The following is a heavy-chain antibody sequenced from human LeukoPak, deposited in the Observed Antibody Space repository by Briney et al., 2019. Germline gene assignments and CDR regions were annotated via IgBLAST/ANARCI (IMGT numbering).Heavy chain of an antibody. CDR1: GYTFTAYY. D-gene: IGHD3-10*01. J-gene: IGHJ6*02. Sequence: ASVKVSCMASGYTFTAYYMHWVRQAPGQGLEWMGWINPNSGGTKYAQKFQDWVTMTRDTSISTVYMELSRLRFDDRAVYYCARGGTMVRGPYGYAMDVWGQGTTVTVSS. V-gene: IGHV1-2*04. CDR3: ARGGTMVRGPYGYAMDV. CDR2: INPNSGGT.